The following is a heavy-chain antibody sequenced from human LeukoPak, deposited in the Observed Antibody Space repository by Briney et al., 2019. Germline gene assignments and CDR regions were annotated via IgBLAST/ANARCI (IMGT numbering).Heavy chain of an antibody. D-gene: IGHD5-18*01. CDR3: ASCTGYSYGNGCNCYYYGMDV. Sequence: ASVKVSCKASGYTFTGYYMHWVRQAPGQGLEWMGWINPNSGGTNYAQKFQGRVTMTRDTSISTAYMELSRLRSDDTAVYYCASCTGYSYGNGCNCYYYGMDVWGQGTTVTVSS. CDR2: INPNSGGT. V-gene: IGHV1-2*02. CDR1: GYTFTGYY. J-gene: IGHJ6*02.